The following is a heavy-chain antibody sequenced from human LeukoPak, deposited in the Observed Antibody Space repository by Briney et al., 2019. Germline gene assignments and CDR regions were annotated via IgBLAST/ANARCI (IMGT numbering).Heavy chain of an antibody. J-gene: IGHJ4*02. Sequence: SRTLSLTCVVSGDSVSSKNGAWNWIRQSPSRGLEWLERTYYRSKWYNDYAESMEGRMTISQDTSKNQYSLHLNSVTPDDTAVYYCARDFGTTGWHTFDYWGQGTLVTVSS. D-gene: IGHD6-19*01. CDR1: GDSVSSKNGA. CDR2: TYYRSKWYN. CDR3: ARDFGTTGWHTFDY. V-gene: IGHV6-1*01.